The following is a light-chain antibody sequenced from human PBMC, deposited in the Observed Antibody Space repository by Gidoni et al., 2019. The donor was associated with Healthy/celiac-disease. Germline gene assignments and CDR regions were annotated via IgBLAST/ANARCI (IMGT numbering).Light chain of an antibody. CDR1: QSVSSY. CDR3: QQRSNWPPGLT. Sequence: EMVLTQSTATLSLSPGERATLSCRASQSVSSYLAWYQQNPGQAPRLLIYDASNRATGIPARFSGSGSGTDFTLTISSLEPEDFAVYYCQQRSNWPPGLTFGGGTKVEIK. CDR2: DAS. V-gene: IGKV3-11*01. J-gene: IGKJ4*01.